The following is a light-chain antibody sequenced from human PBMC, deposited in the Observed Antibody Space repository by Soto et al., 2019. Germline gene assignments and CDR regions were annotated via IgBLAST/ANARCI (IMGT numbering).Light chain of an antibody. CDR2: DAS. CDR1: QSINTW. Sequence: DIQMTQSPSTLSASVGDRVTITCRASQSINTWLAWYQQKPGTAPKLLIYDASSLESGVPSRFSGSGSGTEFTLTISGLQPEDFATYYCQQSYSTPLFTFGPGTKVDIK. CDR3: QQSYSTPLFT. V-gene: IGKV1-5*01. J-gene: IGKJ3*01.